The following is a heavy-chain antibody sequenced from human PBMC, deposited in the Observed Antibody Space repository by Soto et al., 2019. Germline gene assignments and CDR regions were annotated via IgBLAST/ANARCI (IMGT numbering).Heavy chain of an antibody. CDR3: ASRRNPYGAYDY. Sequence: SCKASGYTVSSNFMSWVRQAPGKGLEWVSIIYSDGSTYYADSVKGRFTISRDNSKNTLYLQMDSLRADDTAVYYCASRRNPYGAYDYWGQGTLVTVSS. V-gene: IGHV3-66*01. J-gene: IGHJ4*02. D-gene: IGHD4-17*01. CDR1: GYTVSSNF. CDR2: IYSDGST.